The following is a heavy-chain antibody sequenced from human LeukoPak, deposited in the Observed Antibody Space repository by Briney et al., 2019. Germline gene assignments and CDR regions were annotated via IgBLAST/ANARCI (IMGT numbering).Heavy chain of an antibody. CDR3: ARCHNDWHSYDI. J-gene: IGHJ3*02. Sequence: PSETLSLTCTVSGGSISSSHYYWGWFRQPPGKGLEWIGTIYYSGTTSYNPSLKSRASVSIDTSRNQFSLKLSAVTAADTAVYHCARCHNDWHSYDIWGQGTMVTVSS. CDR2: IYYSGTT. D-gene: IGHD2-21*01. V-gene: IGHV4-39*01. CDR1: GGSISSSHYY.